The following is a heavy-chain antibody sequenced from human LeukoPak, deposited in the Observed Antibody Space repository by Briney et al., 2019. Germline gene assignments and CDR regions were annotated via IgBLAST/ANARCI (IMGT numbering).Heavy chain of an antibody. Sequence: PGGSLRLSCAASGFTFSSYGMHWVRQAPGKGLGWVAFIRYVGSNKYYADSVKGRFTISRDNSKNTLYLQTNSLSAKDTAVYYCAKDRFYGSGSYSNLFDYWGQGTLVTVSS. CDR1: GFTFSSYG. CDR3: AKDRFYGSGSYSNLFDY. D-gene: IGHD3-10*01. J-gene: IGHJ4*02. CDR2: IRYVGSNK. V-gene: IGHV3-30*02.